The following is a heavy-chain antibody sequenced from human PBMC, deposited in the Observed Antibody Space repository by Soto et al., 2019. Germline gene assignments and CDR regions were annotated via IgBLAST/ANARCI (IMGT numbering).Heavy chain of an antibody. CDR1: GYTFTSYN. Sequence: QVQLVQSGAEMKKPGASVKVSCKASGYTFTSYNINWVRQAPGQGLEWMGWMDPDSFGDTDYAQSIQGRVTMTRDTSTNSVYMELTNLPSIDTAVYYCGRGCLVSGRYSYYGLDVWGQGTAVTVSS. D-gene: IGHD2-21*01. CDR2: MDPDSFGDT. J-gene: IGHJ6*01. V-gene: IGHV1-8*01. CDR3: GRGCLVSGRYSYYGLDV.